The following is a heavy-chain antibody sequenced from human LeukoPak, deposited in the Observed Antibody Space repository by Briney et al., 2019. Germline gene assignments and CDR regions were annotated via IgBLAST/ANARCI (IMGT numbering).Heavy chain of an antibody. CDR2: IIPILGTA. Sequence: ASVKVSCKASGDTFNTYGISWVRQAPGQGLEWMGGIIPILGTANNAQKFQGRVTITADESTSTVYMELSSLRYEDTAVYYCARDSLSGYGAKGFEDYWGXGTLVTVSS. CDR3: ARDSLSGYGAKGFEDY. J-gene: IGHJ4*02. CDR1: GDTFNTYG. V-gene: IGHV1-69*13. D-gene: IGHD4-17*01.